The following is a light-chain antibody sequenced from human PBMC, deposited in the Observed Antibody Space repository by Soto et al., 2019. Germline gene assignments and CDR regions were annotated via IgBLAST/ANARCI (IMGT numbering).Light chain of an antibody. CDR2: DVN. J-gene: IGLJ3*02. CDR1: SSDVGNYNY. V-gene: IGLV2-11*01. Sequence: QSALTQPRSVSGSPGQSVTISCTGTSSDVGNYNYVSWYQQHPGKAPKVMIYDVNKWPSGVPDRFSGSKSGNTASLTISGLQAEEEADYYCCSYAGSYTWVFGGGTKLTVL. CDR3: CSYAGSYTWV.